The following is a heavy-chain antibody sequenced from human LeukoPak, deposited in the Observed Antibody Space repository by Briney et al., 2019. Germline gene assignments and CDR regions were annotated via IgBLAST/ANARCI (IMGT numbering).Heavy chain of an antibody. V-gene: IGHV4-34*01. D-gene: IGHD3-10*01. CDR1: GGSFSGYY. CDR3: ASFRVVEHGMDV. J-gene: IGHJ6*02. CDR2: IYHSGST. Sequence: SETLSLTCAVYGGSFSGYYWSWIRQPPGKGLEWIGYIYHSGSTYYNPSLKSRVTISVDRSKNQFSLKLSSVTAADTAVYYCASFRVVEHGMDVWGQGTTVTVSS.